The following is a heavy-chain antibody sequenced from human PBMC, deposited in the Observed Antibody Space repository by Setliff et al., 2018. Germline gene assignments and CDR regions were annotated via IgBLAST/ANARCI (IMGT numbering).Heavy chain of an antibody. V-gene: IGHV3-23*01. Sequence: GGSLRLSCAASGFTFSSYAMSWVRQAPGKGLEWVSAISGSGGGTPYADSVKGRFTISRDNSKNTLYLQMNSLRPEDTAVYYCARTCSGSGCYAGLESWGQGTPVTVS. CDR1: GFTFSSYA. CDR2: ISGSGGGT. CDR3: ARTCSGSGCYAGLES. J-gene: IGHJ4*02. D-gene: IGHD2-15*01.